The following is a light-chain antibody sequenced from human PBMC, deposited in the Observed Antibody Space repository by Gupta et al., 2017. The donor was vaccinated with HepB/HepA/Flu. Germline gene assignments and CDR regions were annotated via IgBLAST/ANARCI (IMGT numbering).Light chain of an antibody. CDR3: SSRDSSGNNGL. CDR2: GKT. CDR1: SLRDYH. Sequence: SSELTPDPAVSVALGQTVRITCQGDSLRDYHAAWYQQKPGEAPLLVIFGKTNRPSTIPARFSGSSSGDTASLTITGAQADDEADDDCSSRDSSGNNGLFGGGTKVTVL. J-gene: IGLJ2*01. V-gene: IGLV3-19*01.